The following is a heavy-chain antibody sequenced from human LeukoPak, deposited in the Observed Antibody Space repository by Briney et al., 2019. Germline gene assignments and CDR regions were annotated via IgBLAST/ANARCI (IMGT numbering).Heavy chain of an antibody. CDR1: GYTLTELS. CDR2: FDPEDGET. CDR3: ATVTPAEPNIVGATIRSNWFDP. J-gene: IGHJ5*02. Sequence: ASVKVSCKVSGYTLTELSMHWVRQAPGKGLEWMGGFDPEDGETIYAQKFQGRVTMTEDTSTDTAYMELSSLRSEDTAVYYCATVTPAEPNIVGATIRSNWFDPWGQGTLVTVSS. V-gene: IGHV1-24*01. D-gene: IGHD1-26*01.